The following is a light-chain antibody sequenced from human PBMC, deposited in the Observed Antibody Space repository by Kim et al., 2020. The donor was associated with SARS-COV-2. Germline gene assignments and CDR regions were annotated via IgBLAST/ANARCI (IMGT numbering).Light chain of an antibody. Sequence: PGDSATLSCGASQSVDSNSLAWYQQRPGLAPRLLIYDASTRATGVPDRFSGSGSGTDFTLTISRLEPEDFAMYYCQQYGRSRTFGQGTKVDIK. J-gene: IGKJ1*01. CDR2: DAS. CDR1: QSVDSNS. CDR3: QQYGRSRT. V-gene: IGKV3D-20*01.